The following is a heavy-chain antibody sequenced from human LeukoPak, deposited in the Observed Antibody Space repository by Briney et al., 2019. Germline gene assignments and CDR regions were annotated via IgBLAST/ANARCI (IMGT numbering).Heavy chain of an antibody. CDR2: ISGSGGST. D-gene: IGHD3-10*01. CDR1: GLTFSNYA. V-gene: IGHV3-23*01. CDR3: ATWSGSGSYYSYYFAY. J-gene: IGHJ4*02. Sequence: GGSLRLSCAASGLTFSNYAMGWVRRAPGRGLEWVSSISGSGGSTFYADSVKGRYTISRDTSKNTLFLQMNSLSAEDTAIYFCATWSGSGSYYSYYFAYWGQGTLVTVSS.